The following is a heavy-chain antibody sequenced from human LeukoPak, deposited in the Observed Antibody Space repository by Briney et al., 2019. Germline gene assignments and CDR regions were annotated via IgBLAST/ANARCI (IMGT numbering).Heavy chain of an antibody. CDR3: ARLPLSYSGGWYAEVGYYFDY. J-gene: IGHJ4*02. CDR2: INPNSGGT. Sequence: ASVKVSCKASGYTFTGYYMHWVRQAPGQGLEWMGWINPNSGGTNYAQKFQGRVTMTRDTSISTAYMELSRLRSDDTAVYYCARLPLSYSGGWYAEVGYYFDYWGQGTLVTVSS. V-gene: IGHV1-2*02. CDR1: GYTFTGYY. D-gene: IGHD6-19*01.